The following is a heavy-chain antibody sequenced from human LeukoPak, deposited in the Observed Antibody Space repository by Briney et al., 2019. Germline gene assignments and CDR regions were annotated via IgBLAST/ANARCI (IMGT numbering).Heavy chain of an antibody. CDR3: AGDVMSTALDAFDV. J-gene: IGHJ3*01. CDR2: IYTSGST. V-gene: IGHV4-61*02. CDR1: GGSISSGSYY. D-gene: IGHD1-1*01. Sequence: PSQTLSLTCTVSGGSISSGSYYWSWIRQPAGKGLEWIGRIYTSGSTNYNPSLKSRVTISVDTSENQFSLQLSSVTAADTAVYYCAGDVMSTALDAFDVWGQGTVVTVSS.